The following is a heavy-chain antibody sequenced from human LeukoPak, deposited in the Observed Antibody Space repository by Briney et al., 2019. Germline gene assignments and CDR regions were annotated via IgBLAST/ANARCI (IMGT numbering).Heavy chain of an antibody. CDR3: ARDDTMVRGVYGGYYFDY. D-gene: IGHD3-10*01. J-gene: IGHJ4*02. Sequence: GGSLRLSCAASGFTFSSYAMHWVRQAPGKGLEWVAVIWYDGSNKYYADSVKGRFTISRDNSKNTLYLQMNSLRAEDTAVYYCARDDTMVRGVYGGYYFDYWGQGTLVTVSS. CDR2: IWYDGSNK. V-gene: IGHV3-33*08. CDR1: GFTFSSYA.